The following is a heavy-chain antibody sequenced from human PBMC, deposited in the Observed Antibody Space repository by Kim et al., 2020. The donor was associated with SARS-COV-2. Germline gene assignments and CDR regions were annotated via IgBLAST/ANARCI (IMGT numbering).Heavy chain of an antibody. CDR3: TQRRPYGAGSYGS. J-gene: IGHJ5*02. D-gene: IGHD3-10*01. V-gene: IGHV3-23*01. Sequence: GGSLRLSCAASGFTFSDYAMNWVRQAPEKGLEWVSTISGADNKIYYAGSVKGRFTISRDNSKNTVYLQMNNLRADDTAIYYCTQRRPYGAGSYGSWGQGT. CDR1: GFTFSDYA. CDR2: ISGADNKI.